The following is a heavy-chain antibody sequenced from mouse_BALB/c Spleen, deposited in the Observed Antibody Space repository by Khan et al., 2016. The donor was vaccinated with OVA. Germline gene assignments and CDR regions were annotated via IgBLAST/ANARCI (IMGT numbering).Heavy chain of an antibody. CDR3: TREAYRYDEYYFDY. V-gene: IGHV5-6-5*01. Sequence: DVMLVESGGGSVKPGGSLKLSCVVSGFTFSSYVMSWVRQTPEKRLEWVASISSGGSTYYPDSVKGRFTISRDNARNIVYLQMSSLRSEDMAMYFCTREAYRYDEYYFDYWGQGTTHTVSS. J-gene: IGHJ2*01. CDR2: ISSGGST. CDR1: GFTFSSYV. D-gene: IGHD2-14*01.